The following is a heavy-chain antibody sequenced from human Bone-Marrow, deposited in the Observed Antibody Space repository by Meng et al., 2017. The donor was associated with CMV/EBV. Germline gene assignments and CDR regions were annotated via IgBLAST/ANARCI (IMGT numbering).Heavy chain of an antibody. CDR1: GYSFTSYW. CDR3: ARHVGKGLDGYYYWVY. V-gene: IGHV5-51*01. D-gene: IGHD3-22*01. Sequence: GESLKISCKGSGYSFTSYWIGWVRQMPGKGLEWMGIIYPGDSDTRYSPSFQGQVTISADKSISTAYLQWSSLKASDTAMYYCARHVGKGLDGYYYWVYWGQGTLVTVSS. J-gene: IGHJ4*02. CDR2: IYPGDSDT.